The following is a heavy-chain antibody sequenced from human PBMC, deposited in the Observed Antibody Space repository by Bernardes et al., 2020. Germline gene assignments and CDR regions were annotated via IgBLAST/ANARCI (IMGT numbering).Heavy chain of an antibody. J-gene: IGHJ4*02. CDR1: GFTFSSYA. Sequence: GGSLRLSCAASGFTFSSYAMSWVRQAPGKGLEWVSAISGSGGSTYYADSVKGRFTISRDNSKNTLYLQMNSLRAEDTAVYYCAKGSDYDFWSGYYTYPFDYWRQGTLVNVSS. CDR2: ISGSGGST. CDR3: AKGSDYDFWSGYYTYPFDY. D-gene: IGHD3-3*01. V-gene: IGHV3-23*01.